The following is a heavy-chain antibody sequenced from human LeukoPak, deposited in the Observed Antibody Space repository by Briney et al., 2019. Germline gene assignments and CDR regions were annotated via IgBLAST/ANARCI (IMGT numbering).Heavy chain of an antibody. V-gene: IGHV4-34*01. CDR2: INHSGST. CDR3: ARGLGVAGQYYYGMDV. CDR1: CGSFSGYY. Sequence: KPSETLSLTCAVYCGSFSGYYWSWIRQPPGKGLEWIGEINHSGSTNYNPSLKSRVTISVDTSKNQFSLKLSSVTAADTAVYYCARGLGVAGQYYYGMDVWGKGTTVTVSS. J-gene: IGHJ6*04. D-gene: IGHD2-15*01.